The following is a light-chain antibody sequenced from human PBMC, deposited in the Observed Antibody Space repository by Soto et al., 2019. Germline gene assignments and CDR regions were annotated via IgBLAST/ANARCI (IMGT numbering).Light chain of an antibody. CDR3: QHYNGYAEA. CDR2: KAS. V-gene: IGKV1-5*03. J-gene: IGKJ1*01. Sequence: DIQMTQSPSSVSASVGDRVTITCRASQGISSWLAWYQQKPGKAPKLLIYKASTLKSGVPSRFSGRGSGTEFTLTISSLQPDDFATYYCQHYNGYAEAFGQGTKVDIK. CDR1: QGISSW.